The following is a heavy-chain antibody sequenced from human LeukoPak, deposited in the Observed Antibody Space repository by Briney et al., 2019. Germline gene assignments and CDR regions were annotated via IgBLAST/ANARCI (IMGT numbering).Heavy chain of an antibody. CDR1: GGSFSGYY. CDR2: INHSGST. V-gene: IGHV4-34*01. CDR3: ARGCCSSTSCYARARHDAFDI. Sequence: SETLSLTCAVYGGSFSGYYWSWIRQPPGKGLEWIGEINHSGSTNYNPPRKSRVTISVDTSKNQFSLKLSSVTAADTAVYYCARGCCSSTSCYARARHDAFDIWGQGTMVTVSS. D-gene: IGHD2-2*01. J-gene: IGHJ3*02.